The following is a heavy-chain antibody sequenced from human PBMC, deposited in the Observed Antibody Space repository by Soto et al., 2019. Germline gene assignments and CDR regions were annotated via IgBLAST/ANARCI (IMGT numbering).Heavy chain of an antibody. CDR2: IHYSGGIT. CDR1: GFTFSSSA. CDR3: AKGGPNRSRLTRYFDL. Sequence: EVPLLESGGGLVQPGGSLRLSCAASGFTFSSSAMSWVRQAPGRGLEWVSGIHYSGGITYYADCVKGRFTISRDNSETTVYLQMNSLEVEDTAVYYCAKGGPNRSRLTRYFDLWGRGTLVTVSS. D-gene: IGHD1-26*01. V-gene: IGHV3-23*01. J-gene: IGHJ2*01.